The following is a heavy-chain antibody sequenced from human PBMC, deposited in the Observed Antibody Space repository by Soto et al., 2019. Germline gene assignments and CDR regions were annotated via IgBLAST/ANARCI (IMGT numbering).Heavy chain of an antibody. Sequence: PGGALRLSCAASGSSFSTYAMSWVRQAPGKGLEWVSAISAGAGTTYYADSVKGRFTISRDNSKNTLFLQMYGLRIEDTALYYCAHPRGYGIFDAYDMWGRGTMVTVSS. D-gene: IGHD4-17*01. CDR2: ISAGAGTT. CDR1: GSSFSTYA. V-gene: IGHV3-23*01. J-gene: IGHJ3*02. CDR3: AHPRGYGIFDAYDM.